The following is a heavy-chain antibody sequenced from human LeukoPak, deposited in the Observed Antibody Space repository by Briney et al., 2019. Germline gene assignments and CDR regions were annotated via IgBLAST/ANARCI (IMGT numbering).Heavy chain of an antibody. CDR1: GFTFSPYA. Sequence: GGSLRLSCTVSGFTFSPYAMSWVRQAPGKGLEWVSSINTSGGNTYYADSVKGRFTISRDNSKNTLYLQMNSLRAEDSGVYYCSKGLAPTGTTHTAAGYWGQGTLVTVSS. J-gene: IGHJ4*02. V-gene: IGHV3-23*01. CDR3: SKGLAPTGTTHTAAGY. CDR2: INTSGGNT. D-gene: IGHD1-1*01.